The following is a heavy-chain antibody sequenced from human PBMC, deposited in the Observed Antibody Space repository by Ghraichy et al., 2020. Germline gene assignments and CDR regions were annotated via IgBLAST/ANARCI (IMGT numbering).Heavy chain of an antibody. CDR1: GGSISSSSYY. CDR2: IYYSGST. Sequence: SETLSLTCTVSGGSISSSSYYWGWIRQPPGKGLEWIGSIYYSGSTYYNPSLKSRVTISVDTSKNQFSLKLSSVTAADTAVYYCARRMAGTIDYWGQGTLVTVSS. CDR3: ARRMAGTIDY. V-gene: IGHV4-39*01. D-gene: IGHD6-19*01. J-gene: IGHJ4*02.